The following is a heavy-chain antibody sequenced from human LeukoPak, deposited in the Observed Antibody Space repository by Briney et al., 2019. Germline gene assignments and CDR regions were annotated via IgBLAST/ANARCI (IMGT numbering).Heavy chain of an antibody. Sequence: PSETLSLTCTVSGGSISSYYWSWIRQPPGKGLEWIGYIYYSGSTNYNPSLKSQVTISLDTSKNQFSLKLSSVTAADTAVYYCARGCSSTACYYYYYGMDVWGQGTTVTVSS. CDR2: IYYSGST. J-gene: IGHJ6*02. CDR3: ARGCSSTACYYYYYGMDV. D-gene: IGHD6-13*01. V-gene: IGHV4-59*08. CDR1: GGSISSYY.